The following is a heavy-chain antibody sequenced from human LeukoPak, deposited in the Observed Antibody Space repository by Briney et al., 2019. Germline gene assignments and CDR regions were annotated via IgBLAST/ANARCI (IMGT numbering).Heavy chain of an antibody. CDR2: IIPIFGTA. Sequence: GASVKVSCKASGGTFSSYAISWVRQAPGQGLKWMGGIIPIFGTANYAQKFQGRVTITADESTSTAYMELSSLRSEDTAVYYCARDPSRDGYKNWGQGTLVTVSS. CDR1: GGTFSSYA. J-gene: IGHJ4*02. CDR3: ARDPSRDGYKN. D-gene: IGHD5-24*01. V-gene: IGHV1-69*13.